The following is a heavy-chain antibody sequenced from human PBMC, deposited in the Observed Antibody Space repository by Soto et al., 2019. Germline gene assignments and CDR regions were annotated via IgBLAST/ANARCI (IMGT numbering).Heavy chain of an antibody. J-gene: IGHJ5*01. Sequence: PGGSLRLSCAASGFSFSTYNMDWVRQAPGKRPEWIAYISTTSFTIYYADSVKGRFTISRDNDRNSLYLEMNSLRDEDAAVYYCARDRCYDGTCYSASDSWGQGTLV. V-gene: IGHV3-48*02. CDR2: ISTTSFTI. CDR3: ARDRCYDGTCYSASDS. CDR1: GFSFSTYN. D-gene: IGHD2-15*01.